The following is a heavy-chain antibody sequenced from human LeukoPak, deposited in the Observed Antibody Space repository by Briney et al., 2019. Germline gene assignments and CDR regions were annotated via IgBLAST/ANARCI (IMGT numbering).Heavy chain of an antibody. V-gene: IGHV1-18*01. J-gene: IGHJ4*02. CDR3: ARALRGRLRLGELSYYFDY. Sequence: ASVKVSCKASGYTFTSYGINWVRQAPGQGLEWMGWISAYNGNTNYAQKLQGRVTMTTDTSTSTAYMELRSLRSDDTAVYYCARALRGRLRLGELSYYFDYWGQGTLVTVSS. CDR2: ISAYNGNT. CDR1: GYTFTSYG. D-gene: IGHD3-16*02.